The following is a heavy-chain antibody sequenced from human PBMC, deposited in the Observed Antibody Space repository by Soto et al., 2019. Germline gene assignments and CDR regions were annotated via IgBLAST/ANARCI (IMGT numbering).Heavy chain of an antibody. V-gene: IGHV4-59*12. CDR2: IYYSGST. Sequence: PSETLSLTCTVSGGSISSYYWSWIRQPPGKGLEWIGYIYYSGSTNYNPSLKSRVTISVDTSKNQFSLRLSSVTAADTAVYYCARDLSYYDSSGWGMSPPFMDVWGQGTTVTVSS. D-gene: IGHD3-22*01. CDR3: ARDLSYYDSSGWGMSPPFMDV. J-gene: IGHJ6*02. CDR1: GGSISSYY.